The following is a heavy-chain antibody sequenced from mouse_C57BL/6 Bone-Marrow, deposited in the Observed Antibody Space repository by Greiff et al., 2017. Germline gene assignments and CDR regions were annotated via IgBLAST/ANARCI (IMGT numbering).Heavy chain of an antibody. Sequence: VKLLESGAELVKPGASVKMSCKASGYTFTIYWITWVKQRPGQGLEWIGDIYPGSGSTNYNEKFKSKATLTVDTSSSTAYMQLSSLTSEDSAVYYCARRGFDYWGQGTTLTVSS. CDR1: GYTFTIYW. CDR3: ARRGFDY. J-gene: IGHJ2*01. CDR2: IYPGSGST. V-gene: IGHV1-55*01.